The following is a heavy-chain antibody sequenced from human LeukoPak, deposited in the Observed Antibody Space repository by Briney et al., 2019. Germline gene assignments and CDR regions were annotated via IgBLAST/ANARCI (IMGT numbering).Heavy chain of an antibody. Sequence: SVKVSCKASGGTFSTYPISWVRQAPGQGLEWMGGIIPIFGTANYAQKFQDRVTITADESTTTVYMELSSLRSDDTAVYYCARGYSVYDLTSHFDCRGQGTLVTVSS. CDR1: GGTFSTYP. J-gene: IGHJ4*02. V-gene: IGHV1-69*13. D-gene: IGHD5/OR15-5a*01. CDR2: IIPIFGTA. CDR3: ARGYSVYDLTSHFDC.